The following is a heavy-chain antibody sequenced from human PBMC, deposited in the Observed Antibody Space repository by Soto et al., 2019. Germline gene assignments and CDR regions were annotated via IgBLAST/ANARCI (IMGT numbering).Heavy chain of an antibody. J-gene: IGHJ6*02. CDR1: GFTFSSYG. D-gene: IGHD5-12*01. CDR2: IWYDGSNK. V-gene: IGHV3-33*01. Sequence: QVQLVESGGGVVQPGRSLRLSCAASGFTFSSYGMHWVRQAPGKGLEWVAVIWYDGSNKYYADSVKGRFTISRDNSKNTLYLQMNSLRPEDTAVYYCARGNSGYDFNRPAGMDVWGQGTTVTVSS. CDR3: ARGNSGYDFNRPAGMDV.